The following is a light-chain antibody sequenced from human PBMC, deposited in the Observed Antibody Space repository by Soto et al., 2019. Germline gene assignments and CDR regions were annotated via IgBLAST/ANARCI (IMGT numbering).Light chain of an antibody. J-gene: IGLJ2*01. V-gene: IGLV7-46*01. CDR1: PGAVTSGHY. CDR3: LLSYSGARPVV. CDR2: DTS. Sequence: QAVVTQEPSLTVSPGGTVPLTGGSSPGAVTSGHYPYWFQQKPGQAPRTLIYDTSNKHSWTPARFSGSLLGGKAALTLSGAQPEDEAEYYCLLSYSGARPVVFGGGTKLTVL.